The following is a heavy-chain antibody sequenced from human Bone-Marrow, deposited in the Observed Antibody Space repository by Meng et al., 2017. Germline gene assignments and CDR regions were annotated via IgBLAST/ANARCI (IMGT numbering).Heavy chain of an antibody. J-gene: IGHJ5*02. Sequence: GGSLRLSCKGSGYSFTSYWIGWVRQIPGKGLEWMGIIYPGGSDTRYSPSFQGQVTISADKSISTAYLQWSSLKASDTAMYYCAKRDHTLISNHWVDPWGQGTVVTVSS. V-gene: IGHV5-51*01. CDR2: IYPGGSDT. CDR1: GYSFTSYW. CDR3: AKRDHTLISNHWVDP. D-gene: IGHD3/OR15-3a*01.